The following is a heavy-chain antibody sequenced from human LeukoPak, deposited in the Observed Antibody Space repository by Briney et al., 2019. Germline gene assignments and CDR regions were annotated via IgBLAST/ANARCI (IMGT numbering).Heavy chain of an antibody. CDR3: ARGTAAAATNWFDP. V-gene: IGHV4-61*02. D-gene: IGHD6-13*01. CDR1: GGSISSGSYY. J-gene: IGHJ5*02. CDR2: IYTSGST. Sequence: SETLSLTCTVSGGSISSGSYYWSWIRQPAGKGLEWIGRIYTSGSTNYNPSLKSRVTISVDTSKNQISLKLSSVTAADTAVYYCARGTAAAATNWFDPWGQGTLVTVSS.